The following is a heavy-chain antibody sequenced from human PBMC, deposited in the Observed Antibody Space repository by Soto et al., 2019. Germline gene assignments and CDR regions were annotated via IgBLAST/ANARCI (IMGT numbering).Heavy chain of an antibody. V-gene: IGHV4-59*01. CDR3: ARALGYCSGGSCYILDY. J-gene: IGHJ4*02. Sequence: SETLSLTCTVSGGSISSYYWSWIRQPPGKGLEWIGYIYYSGSTNYNPSLKSRVTISVDTSKNQFSLKLSSVTAADTAVYYCARALGYCSGGSCYILDYWGQGTLVTVSS. D-gene: IGHD2-15*01. CDR1: GGSISSYY. CDR2: IYYSGST.